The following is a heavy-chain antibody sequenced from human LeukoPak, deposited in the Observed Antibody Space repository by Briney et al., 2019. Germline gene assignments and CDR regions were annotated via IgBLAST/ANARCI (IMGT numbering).Heavy chain of an antibody. J-gene: IGHJ4*02. Sequence: GGCLRLSCAASGFTFSSYAMSWVRQAPGKGLEWVSAISGSGGSTYYADSVKGRFTISRDNSKNTLYLQMNSLRAEDTAVYYCAARVAVAGRSFDYWGQGTLVTVSS. D-gene: IGHD6-19*01. CDR3: AARVAVAGRSFDY. V-gene: IGHV3-23*01. CDR2: ISGSGGST. CDR1: GFTFSSYA.